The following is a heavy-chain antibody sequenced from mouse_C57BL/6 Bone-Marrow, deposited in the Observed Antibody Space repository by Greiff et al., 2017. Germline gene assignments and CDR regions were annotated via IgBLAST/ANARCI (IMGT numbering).Heavy chain of an antibody. V-gene: IGHV1-81*01. CDR3: ARDGYFFCYFDY. D-gene: IGHD2-3*01. CDR2: IYPRSGNT. Sequence: QVQLQQSGAELARPGASVKLSCKASGYTFTSYGISWVKQRTGQGLEWIGEIYPRSGNTYYNEKFKGKATLTADKSSSTAYMELRSLTSEDSAVYFCARDGYFFCYFDYWGQGTTLPVSS. J-gene: IGHJ2*01. CDR1: GYTFTSYG.